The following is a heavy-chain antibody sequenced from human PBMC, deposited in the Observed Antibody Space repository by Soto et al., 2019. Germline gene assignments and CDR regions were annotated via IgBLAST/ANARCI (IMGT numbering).Heavy chain of an antibody. D-gene: IGHD3-10*01. Sequence: QLQLQESGPGLVKPSETLSLTCTVSGASISRSSYYWGWIRQPPGKGLEWIASIYYSGTTYYNPSLKSLVTMSVDTSKNQFSLKLTSVTAADTAVYYCATHQGYYGSGTYCFDYWGPGTLVTVSS. CDR1: GASISRSSYY. V-gene: IGHV4-39*01. CDR2: IYYSGTT. CDR3: ATHQGYYGSGTYCFDY. J-gene: IGHJ4*02.